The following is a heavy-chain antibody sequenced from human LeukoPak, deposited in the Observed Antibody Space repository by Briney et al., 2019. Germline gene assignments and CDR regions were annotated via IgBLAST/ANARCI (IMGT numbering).Heavy chain of an antibody. D-gene: IGHD6-13*01. CDR2: IYYSGST. CDR3: ARRGYSSSWY. J-gene: IGHJ4*02. V-gene: IGHV4-39*01. CDR1: GGSISSSSYY. Sequence: PSETLSLTCTVSGGSISSSSYYWGWIRQPPGKGLEWIGSIYYSGSTYYNPSLKSRVTISVDTSKNQFSLTLSSVTAADTAVYYCARRGYSSSWYWGQGTLVTVSS.